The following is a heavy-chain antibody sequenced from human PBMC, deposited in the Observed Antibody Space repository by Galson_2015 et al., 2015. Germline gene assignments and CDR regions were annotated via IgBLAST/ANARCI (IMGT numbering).Heavy chain of an antibody. CDR2: INPKSGGT. V-gene: IGHV1-2*06. J-gene: IGHJ1*01. D-gene: IGHD2-21*02. CDR1: GYTFTDYY. CDR3: ARDPFGGDPCFHH. Sequence: SVKVSCKASGYTFTDYYVHWVRRAPGQGLEWVGRINPKSGGTNYAQKFQGRVTMTMDTSITTAYMELSRLRSDDTAVYYCARDPFGGDPCFHHWVQCTLVVVFS.